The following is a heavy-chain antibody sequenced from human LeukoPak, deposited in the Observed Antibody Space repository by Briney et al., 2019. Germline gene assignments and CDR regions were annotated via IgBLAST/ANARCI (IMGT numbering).Heavy chain of an antibody. J-gene: IGHJ4*02. CDR3: ARGGMGTALDY. Sequence: VGSLRLSCAASGFTFSSHWMHWVRQAPGKGLVWVSHINGEVSWTTHADSVKGRFTISRDNAKNTIYLQMSSLRAEDTAVYYCARGGMGTALDYWGQGTLVTVSS. CDR1: GFTFSSHW. D-gene: IGHD1-7*01. V-gene: IGHV3-74*03. CDR2: INGEVSWT.